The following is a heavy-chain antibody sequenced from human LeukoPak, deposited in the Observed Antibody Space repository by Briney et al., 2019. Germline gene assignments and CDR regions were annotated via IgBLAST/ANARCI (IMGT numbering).Heavy chain of an antibody. CDR3: AKDYCSGGSCYGIDY. J-gene: IGHJ4*02. V-gene: IGHV3-11*01. CDR1: GFTFSDYY. D-gene: IGHD2-15*01. Sequence: PGGSLRLSCAASGFTFSDYYMSWIRRAPGKGLXXXXXXXSSGSTIYYADSVKGRFTISRDNAKNSLYLQMNSLRAEDTALYYCAKDYCSGGSCYGIDYWGQGTLVTVSS. CDR2: XXSSGSTI.